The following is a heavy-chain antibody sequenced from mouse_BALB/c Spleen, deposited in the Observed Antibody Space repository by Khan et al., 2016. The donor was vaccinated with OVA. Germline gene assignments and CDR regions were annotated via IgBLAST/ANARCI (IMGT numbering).Heavy chain of an antibody. CDR2: ISYSGNT. CDR3: ARKDYYDYDPFPY. Sequence: EVQLQESGPGLVKPSQSLSLTCTVTGYSITSEFAWNWIRQFPGNKLEWMGCISYSGNTRYNPSLKSLISITRDTSRNQFFLQLNSVTTEDTATYYCARKDYYDYDPFPYWGQGTLVTVSA. CDR1: GYSITSEFA. V-gene: IGHV3-2*02. J-gene: IGHJ3*01. D-gene: IGHD2-4*01.